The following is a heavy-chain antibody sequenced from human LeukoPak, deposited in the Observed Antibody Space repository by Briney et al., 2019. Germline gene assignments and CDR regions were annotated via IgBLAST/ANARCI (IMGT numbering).Heavy chain of an antibody. CDR2: ISFDGSNK. V-gene: IGHV3-30-3*01. Sequence: PGGSLRLSCAASGFTFSSYALYWVRQAPGKGLDWVAVISFDGSNKYYADSVKGRFTISRDNSKNTLYLQMNSLRAEDTAVYYCAKDLVVSSSWDYYYYYGMDVWGQGTTVTVSS. D-gene: IGHD6-13*01. CDR1: GFTFSSYA. CDR3: AKDLVVSSSWDYYYYYGMDV. J-gene: IGHJ6*02.